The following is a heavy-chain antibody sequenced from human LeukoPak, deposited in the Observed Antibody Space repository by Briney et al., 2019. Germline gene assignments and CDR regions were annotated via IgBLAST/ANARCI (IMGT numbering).Heavy chain of an antibody. CDR2: INPSGGST. CDR1: GYTFAKFY. V-gene: IGHV1-46*01. D-gene: IGHD1-26*01. J-gene: IGHJ4*02. CDR3: ASVPSGTYPLDS. Sequence: ASVKVSCKASGYTFAKFYIHWVRQAPGQGLEWMGIINPSGGSTSYAQNFQGRVTMTRDTSTSTVYMELSSLRSEDTAVYFCASVPSGTYPLDSWGQGTLVTVSS.